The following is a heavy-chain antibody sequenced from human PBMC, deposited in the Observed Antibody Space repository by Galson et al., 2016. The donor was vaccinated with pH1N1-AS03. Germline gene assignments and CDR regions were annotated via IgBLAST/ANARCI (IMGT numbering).Heavy chain of an antibody. CDR1: GVSINSHL. CDR2: LDHTGNT. J-gene: IGHJ6*02. V-gene: IGHV4-59*08. CDR3: ARQGQWLVEHYYYGMDV. D-gene: IGHD6-19*01. Sequence: SETLSLTCSVSGVSINSHLWTWIRQPPGKELEWIGTLDHTGNTEYSPSLKTRVSISVDTSKNQLSLRLKSVTAADTAVYYCARQGQWLVEHYYYGMDVWGHGTTVTVSS.